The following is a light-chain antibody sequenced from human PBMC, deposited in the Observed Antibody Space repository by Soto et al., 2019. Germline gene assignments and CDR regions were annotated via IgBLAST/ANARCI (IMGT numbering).Light chain of an antibody. Sequence: QSALTQPPSASGSPGQSVTISCTGTSSDVDNSNFISWYQHYPGKAPKLMIYEVTKRPSGVPDRFSGSKSGNIVSLTVSGLQGEDEANYYCSSYADFNNVLFGGGTKLTVL. J-gene: IGLJ3*02. V-gene: IGLV2-8*01. CDR3: SSYADFNNVL. CDR2: EVT. CDR1: SSDVDNSNF.